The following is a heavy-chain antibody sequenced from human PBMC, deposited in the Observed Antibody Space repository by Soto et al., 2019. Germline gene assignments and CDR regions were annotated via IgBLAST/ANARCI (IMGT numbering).Heavy chain of an antibody. CDR2: IYYSGST. CDR1: GGSISSSSYY. Sequence: ASETLSLTCTVSGGSISSSSYYWGWVRQPPGKGLEWIGSIYYSGSTYHNPSLKSRVTISVDTSKNQFSLKLSSVTAADTAVYYCARRQLTFYYYYYGMDVWGQGTTVTVSS. D-gene: IGHD6-13*01. CDR3: ARRQLTFYYYYYGMDV. J-gene: IGHJ6*02. V-gene: IGHV4-39*01.